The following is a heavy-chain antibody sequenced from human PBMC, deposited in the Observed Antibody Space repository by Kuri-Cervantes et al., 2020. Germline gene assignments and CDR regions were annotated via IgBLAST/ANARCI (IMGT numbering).Heavy chain of an antibody. J-gene: IGHJ6*03. CDR3: ARALEPYYNYYYMDV. CDR1: GFTFSSYS. Sequence: GESLKISCAASGFTFSSYSMNWVRQAPGKGLEWVSSISSSSYIYYADSVKGRFTISRDNAKNSLYLQMNSLRAEDTAVYYCARALEPYYNYYYMDVWGKGTTVTVSS. CDR2: ISSSSYI. D-gene: IGHD1-1*01. V-gene: IGHV3-21*01.